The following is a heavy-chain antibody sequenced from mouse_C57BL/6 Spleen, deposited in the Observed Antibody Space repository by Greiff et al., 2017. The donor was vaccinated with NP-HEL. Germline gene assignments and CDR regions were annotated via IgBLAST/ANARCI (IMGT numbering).Heavy chain of an antibody. V-gene: IGHV5-4*01. CDR3: ARDSDYYGSSYGYFDY. Sequence: EVNVVESGGGLVKPGGSLKLSCAASGFTFSSYAMSWVRQTPEKRLEWVATISDGGSYTYYPDNVKGRFTISRDNAKNNLYLQMSHLKSEDTAMYYCARDSDYYGSSYGYFDYWGQGTTLTVSS. J-gene: IGHJ2*01. D-gene: IGHD1-1*01. CDR1: GFTFSSYA. CDR2: ISDGGSYT.